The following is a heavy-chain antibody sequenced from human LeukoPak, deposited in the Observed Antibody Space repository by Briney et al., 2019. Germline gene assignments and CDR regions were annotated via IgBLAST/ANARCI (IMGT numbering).Heavy chain of an antibody. Sequence: GRSLRLSCAASGFTFSSYGMHWVRQAPGKGLEWVAVISYDGSNNYYADSVKGRFTISRDNSKNTLYLQMNSLRAEDTAVYYCARNYDFWSGPYYMDVWGKGTTVTVSS. CDR2: ISYDGSNN. CDR1: GFTFSSYG. CDR3: ARNYDFWSGPYYMDV. D-gene: IGHD3-3*01. J-gene: IGHJ6*03. V-gene: IGHV3-30*03.